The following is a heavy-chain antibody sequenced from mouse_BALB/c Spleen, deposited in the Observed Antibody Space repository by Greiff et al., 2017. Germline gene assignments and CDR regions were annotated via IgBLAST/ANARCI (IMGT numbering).Heavy chain of an antibody. D-gene: IGHD2-1*01. CDR1: GFTFSSYT. CDR2: ISNGGGST. J-gene: IGHJ4*01. V-gene: IGHV5-12-2*01. Sequence: EVMLVESGGGLVQPGGSLKLSCAASGFTFSSYTMSWVRQTPEKRLEWVAYISNGGGSTYYPDTVKGRFTISRDNPKNTLFLQMTSLRSEDTAMYYCARSYGNSYYAMDYWGQGTSVTVSS. CDR3: ARSYGNSYYAMDY.